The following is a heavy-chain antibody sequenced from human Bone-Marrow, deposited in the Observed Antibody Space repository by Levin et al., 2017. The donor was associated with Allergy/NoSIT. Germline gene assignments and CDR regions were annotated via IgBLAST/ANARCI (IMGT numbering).Heavy chain of an antibody. D-gene: IGHD1-1*01. J-gene: IGHJ5*02. CDR1: GGSIITSTW. Sequence: KTSETLSLTCTVSGGSIITSTWWSWVRQPPGKGLEWIGEIYHNGRTNYNASLMSRVTLSVDKSENQFSLNLTSVTAADTAVYYCARSYSFTWYNSYAFGPWGRGTLVTVSS. V-gene: IGHV4-4*02. CDR2: IYHNGRT. CDR3: ARSYSFTWYNSYAFGP.